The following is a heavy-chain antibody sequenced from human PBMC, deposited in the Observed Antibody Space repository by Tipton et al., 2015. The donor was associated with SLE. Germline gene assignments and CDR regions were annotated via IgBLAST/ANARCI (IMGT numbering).Heavy chain of an antibody. CDR1: GYSFSEYY. V-gene: IGHV3-11*04. CDR2: ISSSGNTI. CDR3: ARGYYYYGMDV. J-gene: IGHJ6*02. Sequence: SLRLSCVGSGYSFSEYYMTWIRQAPGKGLEWISYISSSGNTIHYADSVKGRFTISRDNAKNSLYLQMNSLRAEDTAVYYCARGYYYYGMDVWGQGTTVTVSS.